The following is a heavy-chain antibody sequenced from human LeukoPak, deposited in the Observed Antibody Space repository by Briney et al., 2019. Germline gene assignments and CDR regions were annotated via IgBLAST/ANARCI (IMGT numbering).Heavy chain of an antibody. J-gene: IGHJ6*03. D-gene: IGHD6-13*01. CDR2: IKQDGSEK. CDR1: GFTFSSYW. V-gene: IGHV3-7*01. CDR3: ARDGKKRYSSSWYFDYYYYYMDV. Sequence: GGSLRLSCAASGFTFSSYWMSWVRQAPGKGLEWVAHIKQDGSEKYYVDSVKGRFTISRDNAKNSLYLQMNSLRAEDTAVYYCARDGKKRYSSSWYFDYYYYYMDVWGKGTTVTVSS.